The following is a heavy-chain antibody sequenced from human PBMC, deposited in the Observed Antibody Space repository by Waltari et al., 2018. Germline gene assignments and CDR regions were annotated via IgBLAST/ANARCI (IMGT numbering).Heavy chain of an antibody. CDR3: ARAIGDFEPNWFDP. Sequence: QVQLQESGPGLVKPSETLSLTCTVSGGSISSYHWSWTRQPAGKGLEWIGRIYTSGSTNYNPSLKSRVTISVDKSKNQFSLKLSSVTAADTAVYYCARAIGDFEPNWFDPWGQGTLVTVSS. D-gene: IGHD4-17*01. CDR2: IYTSGST. CDR1: GGSISSYH. V-gene: IGHV4-4*07. J-gene: IGHJ5*02.